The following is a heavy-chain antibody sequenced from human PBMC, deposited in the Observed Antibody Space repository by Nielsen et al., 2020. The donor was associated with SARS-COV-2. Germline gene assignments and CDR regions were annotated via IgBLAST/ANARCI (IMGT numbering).Heavy chain of an antibody. CDR1: GFTFSSAW. CDR3: TTEKLVADY. V-gene: IGHV3-15*01. J-gene: IGHJ4*02. CDR2: IKSKTDGGTT. Sequence: SLKISCAASGFTFSSAWMSWLRQAPGKGLEWVGHIKSKTDGGTTDYAGIVKGRFSISRDDSNNTLYLQMNSLQLADTAVYYCTTEKLVADYWGLGTLVTVSS.